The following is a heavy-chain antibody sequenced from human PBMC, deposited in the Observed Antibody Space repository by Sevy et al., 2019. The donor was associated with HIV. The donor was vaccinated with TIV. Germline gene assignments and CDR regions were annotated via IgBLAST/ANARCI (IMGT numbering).Heavy chain of an antibody. CDR3: TRWKGAQSIFDY. CDR1: GXSFGDYA. Sequence: GGSLRLSCTASGXSFGDYAMNWVRQAPGKGLEWVAFLKNKARGGTLDHAASVKGRFTISRDDSKSIVYLQMNDLRTEDTGVYYRTRWKGAQSIFDYWGQGALVTVSS. D-gene: IGHD1-1*01. V-gene: IGHV3-49*04. J-gene: IGHJ4*02. CDR2: LKNKARGGTL.